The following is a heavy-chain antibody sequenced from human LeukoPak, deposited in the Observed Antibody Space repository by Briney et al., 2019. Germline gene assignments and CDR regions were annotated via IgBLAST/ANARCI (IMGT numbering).Heavy chain of an antibody. CDR2: INSDGYSI. D-gene: IGHD6-19*01. CDR3: ARGIAVAGTDY. Sequence: GGSLRLSCAASGFTFSSYATHWVRQAPGKGLVWLSRINSDGYSISYADSVKGRFTISRDNAKNTVYLQMNTLRAEDTAMYFCARGIAVAGTDYWGQGTLVTVSS. V-gene: IGHV3-74*01. J-gene: IGHJ4*02. CDR1: GFTFSSYA.